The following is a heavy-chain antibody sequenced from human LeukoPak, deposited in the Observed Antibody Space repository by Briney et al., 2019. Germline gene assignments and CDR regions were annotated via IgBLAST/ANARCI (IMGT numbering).Heavy chain of an antibody. CDR2: LSGSGDGQ. J-gene: IGHJ5*02. CDR1: GFTFSSHG. D-gene: IGHD1-14*01. CDR3: ARASQCPSGLSSWFDP. Sequence: GGSLRLSCTASGFTFSSHGMSWVRQAPGKGLEWFSSLSGSGDGQFYADSVKGRFTISRDISKNILYLQMNSLRAEDTAIYYCARASQCPSGLSSWFDPRGQGTLVAVSS. V-gene: IGHV3-23*01.